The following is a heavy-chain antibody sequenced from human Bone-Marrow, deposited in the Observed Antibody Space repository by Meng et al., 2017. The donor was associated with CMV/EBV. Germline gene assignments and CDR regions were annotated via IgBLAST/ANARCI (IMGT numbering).Heavy chain of an antibody. CDR3: AREGCILEAFDM. V-gene: IGHV4-34*01. J-gene: IGHJ3*02. CDR1: GGSFSGYY. CDR2: INHSGST. Sequence: SETLSLSCAVYGGSFSGYYWSWIRQPPGKGLEWIGEINHSGSTNYNPSLKSRVTMSVDTDKNQFSLKLSSVTAADTAVYYCAREGCILEAFDMWGQGTVVTVSS. D-gene: IGHD2-8*01.